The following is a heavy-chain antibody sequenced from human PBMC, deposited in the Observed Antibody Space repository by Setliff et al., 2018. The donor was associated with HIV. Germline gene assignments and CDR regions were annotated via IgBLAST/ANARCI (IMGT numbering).Heavy chain of an antibody. CDR1: GGTFSRNP. Sequence: SVKVSCKASGGTFSRNPISWVRQAPGQGPEWMGGITPIFGTTKYPQKFQGRVTITADDSTTTAYMELSRLKPDDTAIYYCATALAANWNYEPHFDYWGQGSLVTVSS. CDR2: ITPIFGTT. D-gene: IGHD1-7*01. J-gene: IGHJ4*02. CDR3: ATALAANWNYEPHFDY. V-gene: IGHV1-69*13.